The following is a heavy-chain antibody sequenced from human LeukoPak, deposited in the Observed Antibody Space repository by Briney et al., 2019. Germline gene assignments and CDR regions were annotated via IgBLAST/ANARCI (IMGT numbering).Heavy chain of an antibody. CDR1: GGSISSGGYY. D-gene: IGHD6-6*01. CDR3: ARGSLRYSSSS. CDR2: IYYSGST. Sequence: NPSQTLSLTCTVSGGSISSGGYYWSWIRQHPGKGLEWIGYIYYSGSTNYNPSLKSRVTISVDTSKNQFSLKLSSVTAADTAVYYCARGSLRYSSSSWGQGTLVTVSS. V-gene: IGHV4-61*08. J-gene: IGHJ5*02.